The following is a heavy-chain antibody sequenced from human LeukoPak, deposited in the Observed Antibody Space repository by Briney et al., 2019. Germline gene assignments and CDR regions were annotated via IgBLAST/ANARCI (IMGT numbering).Heavy chain of an antibody. CDR2: IYYSGST. J-gene: IGHJ4*02. D-gene: IGHD3-10*01. CDR1: GGSISSYY. Sequence: SETLSLTCTVSGGSISSYYWSWIRQPPGKGLEWIGYIYYSGSTNYNPSLKSRVTISVDTSKNQFSLKLSSVTAADTAVYYCARALSFGYGSGSYDYWGQGTLVTVSS. V-gene: IGHV4-59*01. CDR3: ARALSFGYGSGSYDY.